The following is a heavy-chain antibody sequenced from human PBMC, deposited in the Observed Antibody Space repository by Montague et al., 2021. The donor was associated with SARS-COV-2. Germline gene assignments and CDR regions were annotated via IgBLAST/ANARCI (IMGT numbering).Heavy chain of an antibody. CDR1: GGSFSSDNYF. CDR2: IYYSGGT. Sequence: SETLSLTCTVSGGSFSSDNYFWGWIRQPPGKGLGWIGSIYYSGGTFYNPSLKSRVTISVDTSRNQFSLKLISVAAADTAVCYCARQARVDTGMLRTCGWFDAWGQGALVTVSS. J-gene: IGHJ5*02. V-gene: IGHV4-39*01. CDR3: ARQARVDTGMLRTCGWFDA. D-gene: IGHD5-18*01.